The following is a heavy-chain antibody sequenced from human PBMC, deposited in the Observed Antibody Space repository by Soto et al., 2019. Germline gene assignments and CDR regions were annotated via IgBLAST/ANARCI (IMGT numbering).Heavy chain of an antibody. D-gene: IGHD4-17*01. CDR2: IYPGDSDT. Sequence: EVQLVQSGAEVKKPGESLQISCKGPEYIFTTYWIGWVRQMPGKGLEWMGIIYPGDSDTRYSPSFQGQVTISVDKSITTAYLQWSSLKASDTAIYYCASETRKALTWGHGTLVPVSS. V-gene: IGHV5-51*01. J-gene: IGHJ5*01. CDR3: ASETRKALT. CDR1: EYIFTTYW.